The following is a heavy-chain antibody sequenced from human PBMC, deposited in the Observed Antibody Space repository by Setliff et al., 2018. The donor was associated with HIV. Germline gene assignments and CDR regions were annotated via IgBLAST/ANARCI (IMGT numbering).Heavy chain of an antibody. J-gene: IGHJ6*02. CDR2: LHYDGSYI. CDR3: ARPTYCSSTSCRRYAMDV. D-gene: IGHD2-2*01. V-gene: IGHV3-30*02. CDR1: GFAFSSFG. Sequence: GGSLRLSCTASGFAFSSFGMHWVRQAPGKGLEWVAFLHYDGSYIYYADSVKGRFTISRDNSKNTLSLQMDSLTTEDTAVYYCARPTYCSSTSCRRYAMDVWGQGTTVTVSS.